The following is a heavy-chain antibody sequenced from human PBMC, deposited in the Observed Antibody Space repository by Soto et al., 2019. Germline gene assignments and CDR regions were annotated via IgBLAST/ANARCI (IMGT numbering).Heavy chain of an antibody. D-gene: IGHD6-13*01. CDR2: ISYDGSYI. CDR1: GITLSNHG. V-gene: IGHV3-30*18. CDR3: AKEFSSSWYYFDY. Sequence: QVQLVESGGGVVQPGRSLRLSCAASGITLSNHGMHWVRQAPGKGLEWVAAISYDGSYIYYVDSVKGRFTISRDNSRNTRFLQMNSLRAEDTAVYYCAKEFSSSWYYFDYWGQGTLVTVSS. J-gene: IGHJ4*02.